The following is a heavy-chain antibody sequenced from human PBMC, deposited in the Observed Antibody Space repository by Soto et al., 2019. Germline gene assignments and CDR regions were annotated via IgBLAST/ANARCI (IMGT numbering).Heavy chain of an antibody. Sequence: ASVKVSCKASGYTFTGYYMHWLRQAPGQGLEWMGWINPNSGGTNYAQKFQGRVTMTRDTSISTAYMELSRLRSDDTAVYYCARAGDSSSWYIGYWGQGTLVTVSS. D-gene: IGHD6-13*01. V-gene: IGHV1-2*02. CDR3: ARAGDSSSWYIGY. CDR2: INPNSGGT. CDR1: GYTFTGYY. J-gene: IGHJ4*02.